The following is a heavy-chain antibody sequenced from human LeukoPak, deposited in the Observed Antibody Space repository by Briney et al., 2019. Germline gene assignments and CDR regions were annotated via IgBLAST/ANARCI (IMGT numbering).Heavy chain of an antibody. Sequence: GGSLRLSCAASGFTFSDHYMDWVRQAPGKGLEWVGRTRNKANSYTTEYAASVKGRFTISRDDSKNSLYLQMNSLKTEDTAVYYCGRGLRFLERDHYYYYGMDVWGQGTTVTVSS. CDR3: GRGLRFLERDHYYYYGMDV. D-gene: IGHD3-3*01. V-gene: IGHV3-72*01. J-gene: IGHJ6*02. CDR2: TRNKANSYTT. CDR1: GFTFSDHY.